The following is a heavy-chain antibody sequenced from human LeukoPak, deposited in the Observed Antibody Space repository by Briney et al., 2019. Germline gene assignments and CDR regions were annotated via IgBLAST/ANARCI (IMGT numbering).Heavy chain of an antibody. V-gene: IGHV4-34*01. Sequence: SETLSLTCAVYGGSFSGYYWSWIRQPPGKGLEWIGEINNSGSTNYNPSLKSRVTISVDTSKNQFSLKLSSVTAADTAVHYCARGPPSYYYGSGSLGPPKYFQHWGQGTLVTVSS. J-gene: IGHJ1*01. D-gene: IGHD3-10*01. CDR1: GGSFSGYY. CDR3: ARGPPSYYYGSGSLGPPKYFQH. CDR2: INNSGST.